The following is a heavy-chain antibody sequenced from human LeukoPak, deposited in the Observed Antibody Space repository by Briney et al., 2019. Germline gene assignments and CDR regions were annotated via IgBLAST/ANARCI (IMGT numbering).Heavy chain of an antibody. J-gene: IGHJ4*02. CDR2: IWYDGSNK. CDR3: ARAGYSSGWYPYFDY. V-gene: IGHV3-33*01. Sequence: GSLRLSCAASGFIFSSYGMHWVRQAPGKGLEWVAVIWYDGSNKYYADSVKGRFTISRDNSKSTLYLQMNSLRAEDTAVYYCARAGYSSGWYPYFDYWGQGTLVTVSS. D-gene: IGHD6-19*01. CDR1: GFIFSSYG.